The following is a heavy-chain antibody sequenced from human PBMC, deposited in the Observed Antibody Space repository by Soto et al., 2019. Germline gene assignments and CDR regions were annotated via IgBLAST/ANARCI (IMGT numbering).Heavy chain of an antibody. D-gene: IGHD4-17*01. CDR3: AHAGDYDMMSFDN. Sequence: QITLKESGPPLVRPAQTLTLTCAFSGFSLTTTSMGVAWIRQPPGKALELLALIYWDDDQRYSPSLKDRLTISTDTSRSRVVLTISNMNPEDTGTYFCAHAGDYDMMSFDNWGPGTLVTGSS. J-gene: IGHJ4*02. CDR2: IYWDDDQ. CDR1: GFSLTTTSMG. V-gene: IGHV2-5*02.